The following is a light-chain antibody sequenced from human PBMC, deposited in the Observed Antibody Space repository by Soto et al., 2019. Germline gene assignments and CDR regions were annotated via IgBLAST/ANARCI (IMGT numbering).Light chain of an antibody. CDR2: EVS. J-gene: IGLJ3*02. CDR3: SSYAGSNTWV. Sequence: QSALTQPPSASGSPGQSVTISCTGTSSDVGGYNYVSWYQQHPGKAPKLMIYEVSKRPSGVPDRFSGSKSGNTASLTVSGLQAEDEADYYCSSYAGSNTWVFGGGTKLTL. CDR1: SSDVGGYNY. V-gene: IGLV2-8*01.